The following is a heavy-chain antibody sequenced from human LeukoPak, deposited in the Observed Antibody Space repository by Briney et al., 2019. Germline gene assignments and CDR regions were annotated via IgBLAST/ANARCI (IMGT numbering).Heavy chain of an antibody. CDR2: VYYSGST. V-gene: IGHV4-59*02. CDR1: GGSVSGYY. Sequence: SETLSLTCVVSGGSVSGYYWGWIRQPPGRGLEWIGYVYYSGSTNYNPSFKSRITISVDTSRNQFSLQLSSVTAADTAVFYCARIHRYCSGGACYVLDNWGQGTLVAVSS. CDR3: ARIHRYCSGGACYVLDN. D-gene: IGHD2-15*01. J-gene: IGHJ4*02.